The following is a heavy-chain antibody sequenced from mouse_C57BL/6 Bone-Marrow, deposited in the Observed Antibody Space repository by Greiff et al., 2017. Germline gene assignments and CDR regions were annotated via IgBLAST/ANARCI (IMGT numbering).Heavy chain of an antibody. CDR3: ARLMRYWYFDV. CDR2: ISDGGSYT. J-gene: IGHJ1*03. CDR1: GFTFSSYA. Sequence: EVNLVESGGGLVKPGGSLKLSCAASGFTFSSYAMSWVRQTPEKRLEWVATISDGGSYTYYPDNVKGRFTISRDNAKNNLYLQMSHLKSEDTAMYYCARLMRYWYFDVWGTGTTVTVSS. V-gene: IGHV5-4*03.